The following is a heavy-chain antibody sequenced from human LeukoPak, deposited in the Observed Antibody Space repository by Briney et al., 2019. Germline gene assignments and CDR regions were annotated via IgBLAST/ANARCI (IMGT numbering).Heavy chain of an antibody. Sequence: ASVKVSCKASGYTFTSYDINWVRQATGQGVEWMGWMNPNSGNTGYAQKFQGRVTMTRNTSISTAYMELSSLRSGDTAVYYCARGDLGSGWYYYMDVWGKGTTVTISS. CDR2: MNPNSGNT. CDR3: ARGDLGSGWYYYMDV. J-gene: IGHJ6*03. CDR1: GYTFTSYD. V-gene: IGHV1-8*01. D-gene: IGHD6-19*01.